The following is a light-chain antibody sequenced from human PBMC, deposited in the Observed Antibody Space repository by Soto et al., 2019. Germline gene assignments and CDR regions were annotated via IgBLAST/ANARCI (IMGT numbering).Light chain of an antibody. CDR3: AAWDDGLNGYV. V-gene: IGLV1-44*01. CDR1: SSNIGSNA. Sequence: SVLTQPPSVSGTPGQGVTISCSGSSSNIGSNAVNWYQQLPGTAPKLLIYSDYQRPSDVPDRFSASKSATSASLAIRGLQSEDEADYYCAAWDDGLNGYVFGTGTKVTVL. J-gene: IGLJ1*01. CDR2: SDY.